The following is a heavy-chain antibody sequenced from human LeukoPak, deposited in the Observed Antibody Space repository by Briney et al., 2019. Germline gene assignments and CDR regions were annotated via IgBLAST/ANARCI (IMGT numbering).Heavy chain of an antibody. V-gene: IGHV4-38-2*02. Sequence: SETLSLTCTVSGYSISTGYYWDWIRQPPGKGLEWIGTFYHGGSTYYNPSLKSRVTISVDTSKNQFSLNLTSVTAADTAVYYCARDGSSSSGWYSYYYMDVWGKGTTVTVSS. J-gene: IGHJ6*03. D-gene: IGHD6-19*01. CDR1: GYSISTGYY. CDR3: ARDGSSSSGWYSYYYMDV. CDR2: FYHGGST.